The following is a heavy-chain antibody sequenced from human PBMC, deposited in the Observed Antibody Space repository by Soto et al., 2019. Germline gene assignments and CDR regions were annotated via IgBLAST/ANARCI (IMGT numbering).Heavy chain of an antibody. J-gene: IGHJ4*02. CDR2: IIPIFGTA. Sequence: AASVKVSCKASGGTFSSYAISWVRQAPGQGLEWMGGIIPIFGTANYAQKFQGRVTITADESTSTAYMELSSLRSEDTAVYYCAAAYSRAPFDYWGQGTLVTVSS. V-gene: IGHV1-69*13. D-gene: IGHD6-13*01. CDR3: AAAYSRAPFDY. CDR1: GGTFSSYA.